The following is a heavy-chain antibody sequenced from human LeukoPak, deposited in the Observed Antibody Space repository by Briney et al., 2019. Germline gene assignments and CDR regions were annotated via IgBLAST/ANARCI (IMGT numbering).Heavy chain of an antibody. CDR1: GGTFSSYA. Sequence: SVKVSCKASGGTFSSYAISWVRQAPGQGLESMGGIIPIFGTANYAQKFQGRVTITTDESTSTAYMELSSLRSEDTAVYYCARDNAGAWAAFDIWGQGTMVTVSS. J-gene: IGHJ3*02. D-gene: IGHD2-21*02. CDR2: IIPIFGTA. CDR3: ARDNAGAWAAFDI. V-gene: IGHV1-69*05.